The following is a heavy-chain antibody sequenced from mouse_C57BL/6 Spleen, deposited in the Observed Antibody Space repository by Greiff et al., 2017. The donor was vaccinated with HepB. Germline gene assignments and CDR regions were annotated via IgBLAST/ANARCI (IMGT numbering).Heavy chain of an antibody. CDR2: INPNNGGT. CDR1: GYTFTDYY. D-gene: IGHD1-1*01. J-gene: IGHJ1*03. CDR3: ARREDYYGSSWYFDV. V-gene: IGHV1-18*01. Sequence: EVQLQQSGPELVKPGASVKIPCKASGYTFTDYYMDWVKQSHGKSLEWIGDINPNNGGTNYNQKFKGKATLTVDKSSSTAYMELRSLTSEDTAVYYCARREDYYGSSWYFDVWGTGTTVTVSS.